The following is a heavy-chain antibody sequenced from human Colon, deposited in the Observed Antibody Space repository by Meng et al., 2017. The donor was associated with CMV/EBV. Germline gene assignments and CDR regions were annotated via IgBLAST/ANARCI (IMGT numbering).Heavy chain of an antibody. CDR3: AREPSHAAFDL. CDR1: GFTFSSYS. CDR2: ITTSGDYV. Sequence: GGSLRLSCAVSGFTFSSYSMIWVRQAPGKGLEYVSSITTSGDYVFYADSVKGRFIISRDNAKNLLSLQMDSLTAGDTAVYYCAREPSHAAFDLWGQGTMVTVS. V-gene: IGHV3-21*06. J-gene: IGHJ3*01.